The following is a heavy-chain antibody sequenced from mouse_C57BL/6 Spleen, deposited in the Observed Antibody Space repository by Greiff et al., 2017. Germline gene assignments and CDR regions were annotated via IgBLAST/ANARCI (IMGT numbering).Heavy chain of an antibody. Sequence: QVQLQQPGAELVKPGASVKMSCKASGYTFTSYWITWVKQRPGQGLEWIGDIYPGSGSTNYNEKFKSKATLTVDTASSTAYMQLSSLTSEDSAVYYCARGDYGYDDYFDYWGQGTTLTVSS. CDR1: GYTFTSYW. CDR3: ARGDYGYDDYFDY. D-gene: IGHD2-2*01. J-gene: IGHJ2*01. V-gene: IGHV1-55*01. CDR2: IYPGSGST.